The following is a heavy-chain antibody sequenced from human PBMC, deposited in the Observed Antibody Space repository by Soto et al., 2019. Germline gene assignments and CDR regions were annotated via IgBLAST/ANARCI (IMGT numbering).Heavy chain of an antibody. CDR1: GFTFSSYW. J-gene: IGHJ4*02. V-gene: IGHV3-7*04. CDR2: IKQDGSEK. Sequence: PGGSLRLSCAASGFTFSSYWMSWVRQAPGKGLEWVANIKQDGSEKYYVDSVKGRFTISRDNAKNSLYLQMNSLRAEDTAVYYCARVAPQGDHGVYYYGSGSLIDYWGQGTLVTVSS. CDR3: ARVAPQGDHGVYYYGSGSLIDY. D-gene: IGHD3-10*01.